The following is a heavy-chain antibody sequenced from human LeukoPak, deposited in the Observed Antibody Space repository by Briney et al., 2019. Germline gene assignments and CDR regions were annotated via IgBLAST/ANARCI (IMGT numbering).Heavy chain of an antibody. J-gene: IGHJ3*02. CDR2: ISSSSSYI. CDR3: AKDGNQYYDSSAGAFDI. Sequence: GGSLRLSCAASGFTFSSYSMNWVRQAPGKGLEWVSSISSSSSYIYYADSVKGRFTISRDNAKNSLYLQMNSLRAEDTAVYYCAKDGNQYYDSSAGAFDIWGQGTMVTVSS. D-gene: IGHD3-22*01. V-gene: IGHV3-21*04. CDR1: GFTFSSYS.